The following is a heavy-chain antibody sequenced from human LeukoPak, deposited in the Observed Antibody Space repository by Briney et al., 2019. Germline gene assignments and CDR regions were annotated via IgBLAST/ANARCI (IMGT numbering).Heavy chain of an antibody. CDR2: VRGSGGST. V-gene: IGHV3-23*01. D-gene: IGHD6-13*01. CDR3: AKMFGAAVGTGVSDY. Sequence: GGSLRLSCAASGFTFTNYGMSWVRQAPGKGLEWVSAVRGSGGSTYYADSVKGHFTISRDNSKNTLYLQMNSLRAEDTAIYFCAKMFGAAVGTGVSDYWGQGTLVTVSS. CDR1: GFTFTNYG. J-gene: IGHJ4*02.